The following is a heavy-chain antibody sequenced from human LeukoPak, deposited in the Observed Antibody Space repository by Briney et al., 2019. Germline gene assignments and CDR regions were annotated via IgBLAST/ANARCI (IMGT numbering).Heavy chain of an antibody. Sequence: ASVKVSCRASGYTFSGHYMHWVRQAAGQGLEWMGWINPNTGGTNEAQKFQGGVTMTRDTSISTVYMELRSLRSDDTAVYYCARDMYDFSSAAYYFDYWGQGTLVTVSS. CDR1: GYTFSGHY. CDR2: INPNTGGT. J-gene: IGHJ4*02. D-gene: IGHD3-3*01. CDR3: ARDMYDFSSAAYYFDY. V-gene: IGHV1-2*02.